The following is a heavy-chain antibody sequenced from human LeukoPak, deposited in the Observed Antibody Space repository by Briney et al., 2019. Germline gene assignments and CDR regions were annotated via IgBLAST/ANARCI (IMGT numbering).Heavy chain of an antibody. Sequence: GGSLRLSCAASGFTFSDYYMSWIRQAPGKGLEWVSYISSSGSTIYYADSVKGRFTISRDNAKNSLYLQMNSLRAEDTAVYYCARSCNIAAAGDNVLYFDYWGQGTLVTVSS. J-gene: IGHJ4*02. V-gene: IGHV3-11*01. CDR1: GFTFSDYY. CDR2: ISSSGSTI. CDR3: ARSCNIAAAGDNVLYFDY. D-gene: IGHD6-13*01.